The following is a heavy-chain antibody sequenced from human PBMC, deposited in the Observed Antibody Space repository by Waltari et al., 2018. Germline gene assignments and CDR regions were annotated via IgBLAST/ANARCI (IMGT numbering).Heavy chain of an antibody. Sequence: EVQLVESGGGLIQPGGSLRLCWAAAGFLVSSNYMGWVRQAQGKGLEGVSLMYSNGDTYSGDSVKGRFTISRDSAKNTLYLQMNSLTVEDTAVYYCAVRRPDCGGCWGRGTLVTVSS. CDR2: MYSNGDT. V-gene: IGHV3-53*01. CDR1: GFLVSSNY. J-gene: IGHJ4*02. CDR3: AVRRPDCGGC. D-gene: IGHD2-21*01.